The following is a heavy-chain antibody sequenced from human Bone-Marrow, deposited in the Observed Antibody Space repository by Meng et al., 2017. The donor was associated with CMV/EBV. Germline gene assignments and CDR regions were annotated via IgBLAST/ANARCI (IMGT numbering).Heavy chain of an antibody. CDR3: ARGSYDFWSGYYSVAWYYGMDV. J-gene: IGHJ6*01. V-gene: IGHV1-69*02. Sequence: SVKVSCKASGGTFSSYTISWVRQAPGQGLEWMGRIIPILGIANYAQKFQGRVTITADKSTSTAYMELSSLRSEDTAVYYCARGSYDFWSGYYSVAWYYGMDVWGQGTTVTFSS. CDR2: IIPILGIA. CDR1: GGTFSSYT. D-gene: IGHD3-3*01.